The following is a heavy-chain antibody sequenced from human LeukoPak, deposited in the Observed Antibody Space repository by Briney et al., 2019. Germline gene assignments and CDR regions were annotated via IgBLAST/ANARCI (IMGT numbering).Heavy chain of an antibody. CDR3: ARSDPGADYGDYELDY. V-gene: IGHV4-34*01. Sequence: SETLSLTCAVYGGSFSGYYWSWIRQPPGKGLEWIGEINHSGSTNYNPSLKSRVTISVDTSKNQFSPKLSSVTAADTAVYYCARSDPGADYGDYELDYWGQGTLVTVSS. J-gene: IGHJ4*02. CDR2: INHSGST. D-gene: IGHD4-17*01. CDR1: GGSFSGYY.